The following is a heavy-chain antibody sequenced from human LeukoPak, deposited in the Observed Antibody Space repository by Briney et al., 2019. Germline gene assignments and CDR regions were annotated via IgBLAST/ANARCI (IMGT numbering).Heavy chain of an antibody. Sequence: XRQAPGKGLEWVSSISSSSSHIYYADSVKGRFTISRDNAKNSLYLQMNSLRAEDTAVYYCARGGCSSASCAFDYWGQGTLVTVSS. V-gene: IGHV3-21*01. J-gene: IGHJ4*02. CDR3: ARGGCSSASCAFDY. D-gene: IGHD2-2*01. CDR2: ISSSSSHI.